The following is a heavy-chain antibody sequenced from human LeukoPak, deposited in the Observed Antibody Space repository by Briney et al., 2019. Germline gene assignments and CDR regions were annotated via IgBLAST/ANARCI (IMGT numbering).Heavy chain of an antibody. CDR2: IYPGDSDT. V-gene: IGHV5-51*01. Sequence: GGSLKLYCNGSGYSLTSYWIGWVRQMPGKGLEWMGIIYPGDSDTRYSPSFQGQVTISADKSISSAYRQWSMLKASDTAMYYCASADSGYDLDYWGQGTLVTVSS. CDR3: ASADSGYDLDY. J-gene: IGHJ4*02. D-gene: IGHD5-12*01. CDR1: GYSLTSYW.